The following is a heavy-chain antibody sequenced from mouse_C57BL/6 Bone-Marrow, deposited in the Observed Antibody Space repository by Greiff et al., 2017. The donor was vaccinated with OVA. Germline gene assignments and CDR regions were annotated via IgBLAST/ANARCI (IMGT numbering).Heavy chain of an antibody. D-gene: IGHD4-1*01. CDR2: ISSGGSYT. Sequence: EVHLVESGGDLVKPGGSLKLSCAASGFTFSSYGMSWVRQTPDKRLEWVATISSGGSYTYYPDSVKGRFTISRDNAKNTLYLQMSSLKSEDTAMYYCARQKRSGTNGYFDVWGTGTTVTVSS. CDR3: ARQKRSGTNGYFDV. CDR1: GFTFSSYG. V-gene: IGHV5-6*01. J-gene: IGHJ1*03.